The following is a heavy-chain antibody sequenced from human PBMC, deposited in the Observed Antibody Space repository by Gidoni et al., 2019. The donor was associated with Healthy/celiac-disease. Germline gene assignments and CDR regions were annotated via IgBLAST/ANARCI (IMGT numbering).Heavy chain of an antibody. CDR2: IYYSGSN. V-gene: IGHV4-59*01. J-gene: IGHJ6*04. D-gene: IGHD3-9*01. CDR3: ASAYDDSWTGLTMDV. Sequence: QVQLLASAPGLVKPSETLSLTCTVSGLSISSYYLSWIRQPPGKGLEWIGYIYYSGSNNYNPTLKSRVTISVDTSKNQFSLKRSSVTEADTAVDYCASAYDDSWTGLTMDVWGKGTTVTVSS. CDR1: GLSISSYY.